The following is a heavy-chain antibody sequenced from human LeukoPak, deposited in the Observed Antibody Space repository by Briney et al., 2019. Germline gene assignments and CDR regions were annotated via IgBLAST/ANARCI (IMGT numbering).Heavy chain of an antibody. Sequence: SQTLSLTCAISGDSVFSNSAAWNWIRQGPSRGVEWLGRTCYRSKGYNDYALSVKSRLPIHSDTSKHQFSLQLHSVTADDTAVYYCARRPLVATLRSIGSYYCDHGGQGALVRVPS. D-gene: IGHD5-12*01. V-gene: IGHV6-1*01. CDR2: TCYRSKGYN. CDR3: ARRPLVATLRSIGSYYCDH. CDR1: GDSVFSNSAA. J-gene: IGHJ4*02.